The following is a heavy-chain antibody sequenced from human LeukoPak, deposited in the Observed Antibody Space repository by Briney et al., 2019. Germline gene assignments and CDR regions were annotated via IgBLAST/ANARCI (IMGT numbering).Heavy chain of an antibody. D-gene: IGHD3-22*01. Sequence: SETLSLTCAVYGGSFSGYYWSWIRQPPGKGLEWIGEINHSGSTNYNPSLKSRVTISVDTSKNQFSLKLSSVTAADTAMYYCARAGRATYYYDNSLDYWGQGTLVTVSS. CDR2: INHSGST. CDR1: GGSFSGYY. J-gene: IGHJ4*02. V-gene: IGHV4-34*01. CDR3: ARAGRATYYYDNSLDY.